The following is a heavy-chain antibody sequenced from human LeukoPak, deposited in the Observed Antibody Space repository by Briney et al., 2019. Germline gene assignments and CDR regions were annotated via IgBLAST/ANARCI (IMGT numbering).Heavy chain of an antibody. J-gene: IGHJ4*02. CDR3: ARVHDSGSFDY. CDR2: ISYDGSNK. V-gene: IGHV3-30-3*01. CDR1: GFTFSSYA. D-gene: IGHD3-10*01. Sequence: GGSLRLSRAASGFTFSSYAMHWVRQAPGKGLEWVAVISYDGSNKYYADSVKGRFTISRDNSKNTLYLQMNSLRAGDTAVYYCARVHDSGSFDYWGRGTLVTVSS.